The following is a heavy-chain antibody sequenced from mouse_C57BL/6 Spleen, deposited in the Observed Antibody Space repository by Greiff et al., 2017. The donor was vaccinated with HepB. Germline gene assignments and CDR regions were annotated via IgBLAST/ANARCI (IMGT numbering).Heavy chain of an antibody. CDR3: ARILPYYYGSSYDAMDY. Sequence: VKVVESGPGLVQPSQSLSITCTVSGFSLTSYGVHWVRQSPGKGLEWLGVIWSGGSTDYNAAFISRLSISKDNSKSQFFFKMNILQSDDTAIYYCARILPYYYGSSYDAMDYWGQGTSVTVSS. D-gene: IGHD1-1*01. CDR2: IWSGGST. CDR1: GFSLTSYG. J-gene: IGHJ4*01. V-gene: IGHV2-2*01.